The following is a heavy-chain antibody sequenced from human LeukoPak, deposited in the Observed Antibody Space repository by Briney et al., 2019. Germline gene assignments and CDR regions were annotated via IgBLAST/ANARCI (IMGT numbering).Heavy chain of an antibody. CDR2: IYYSGST. Sequence: TSETLSLTCTVSGGSISSSSYYWGWIRQPPGKGLEWIGSIYYSGSTYYNPSLKSRVTISVDTSKNQFSLKLSSVTAADTAVYYCARPIVGAARWIDYWGQGTLVTVPS. J-gene: IGHJ4*02. D-gene: IGHD1-26*01. CDR3: ARPIVGAARWIDY. CDR1: GGSISSSSYY. V-gene: IGHV4-39*01.